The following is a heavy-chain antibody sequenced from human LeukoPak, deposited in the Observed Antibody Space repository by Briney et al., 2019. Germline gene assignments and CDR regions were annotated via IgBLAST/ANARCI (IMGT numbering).Heavy chain of an antibody. D-gene: IGHD4-17*01. J-gene: IGHJ4*02. CDR2: IYYSGST. CDR1: GGSISSGGYY. Sequence: SQTLSLTCTVSGGSISSGGYYWSWIRQHPGKGLEWIGYIYYSGSTYYNPSLKSRVTISVDTSKNQFSLKLSSVTAADTAVYYCARENDYGDYVDDYWGQGTLVTVSS. V-gene: IGHV4-31*03. CDR3: ARENDYGDYVDDY.